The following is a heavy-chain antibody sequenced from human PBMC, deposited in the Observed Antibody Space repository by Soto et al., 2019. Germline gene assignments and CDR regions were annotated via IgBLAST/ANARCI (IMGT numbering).Heavy chain of an antibody. CDR3: TRVVDGSAGEFDY. CDR2: IGSSGGGT. D-gene: IGHD3-10*01. Sequence: EVQLVESGGGLVQPGGSLRLSCAASGFPLSNYWIRWVRQAPGEGLVWVSRIGSSGGGTTYADSVKGRFTISRDNAKNTLYLQMNSLRAEDTAVYFCTRVVDGSAGEFDYWGQGTLVTVSS. CDR1: GFPLSNYW. J-gene: IGHJ4*02. V-gene: IGHV3-74*01.